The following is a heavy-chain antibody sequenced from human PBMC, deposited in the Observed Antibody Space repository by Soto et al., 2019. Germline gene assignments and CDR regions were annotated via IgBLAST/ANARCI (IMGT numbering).Heavy chain of an antibody. CDR1: GFTFSSYA. J-gene: IGHJ2*01. CDR2: ISYDGSNK. CDR3: ARVQHDYGDYVSDWYFDL. V-gene: IGHV3-30-3*01. D-gene: IGHD4-17*01. Sequence: QVQLVESGGGVVQPGRSLRLSCAASGFTFSSYAMHWVRQAPGKGLEWVAVISYDGSNKYYADSVKGRFTISRDNSKNTLYLEMNSLRAEDTAVYYCARVQHDYGDYVSDWYFDLWGRGTLVTVSS.